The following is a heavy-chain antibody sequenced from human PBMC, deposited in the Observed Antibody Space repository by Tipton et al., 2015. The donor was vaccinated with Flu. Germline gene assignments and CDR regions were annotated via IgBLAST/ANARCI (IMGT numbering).Heavy chain of an antibody. CDR3: ARTTYDYTNYGTPGAYGMDV. J-gene: IGHJ6*02. CDR1: GSSIGGAFC. CDR2: LCHSGNT. V-gene: IGHV4-38-2*01. Sequence: TLSLTCSVSGSSIGGAFCWGRIRQPPRKGLQWIGNLCHSGNTYYNPSLKSRVTMSADTSKNQFSLRLTSVTAADTAVYYCARTTYDYTNYGTPGAYGMDVWSQGTTVTVSS. D-gene: IGHD3-16*01.